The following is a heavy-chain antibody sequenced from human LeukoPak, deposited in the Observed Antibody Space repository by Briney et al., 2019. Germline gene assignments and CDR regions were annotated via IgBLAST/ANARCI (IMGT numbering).Heavy chain of an antibody. V-gene: IGHV3-15*01. CDR1: EFVFSSYE. CDR3: TTVSDCSGGSCYWGADDDI. D-gene: IGHD2-15*01. CDR2: IKSKTDGGTT. Sequence: GGSLRLSCAASEFVFSSYEMNWVRQAPGKGLEWVGRIKSKTDGGTTDYAAPVKGRFTISRDDSKNTLYLQMNSLKTEDTAVYYCTTVSDCSGGSCYWGADDDIWGQGTMVTVSS. J-gene: IGHJ3*02.